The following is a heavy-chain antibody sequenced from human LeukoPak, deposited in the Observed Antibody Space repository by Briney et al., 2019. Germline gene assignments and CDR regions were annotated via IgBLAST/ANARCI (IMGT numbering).Heavy chain of an antibody. D-gene: IGHD3-22*01. Sequence: PGGSLRLSCAASGFTFSTYSMNWVRQAPGKGLEWVSSITSDSRYIFYADSVKGRFTISRDNAKSSLYLQMNSLRAEDTAVYYCAEHPVTMIVVVEEYYYMDVWGKGTTVTVSS. V-gene: IGHV3-21*04. CDR2: ITSDSRYI. J-gene: IGHJ6*03. CDR3: AEHPVTMIVVVEEYYYMDV. CDR1: GFTFSTYS.